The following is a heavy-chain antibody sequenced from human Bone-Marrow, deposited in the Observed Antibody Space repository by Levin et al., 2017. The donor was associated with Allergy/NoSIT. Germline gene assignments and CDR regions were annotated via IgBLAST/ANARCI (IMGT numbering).Heavy chain of an antibody. CDR3: ARGGGIAAAGRSWFDP. CDR1: GFTFSSYW. CDR2: IKQDGSEK. D-gene: IGHD6-13*01. V-gene: IGHV3-7*01. J-gene: IGHJ5*02. Sequence: PGGSLRLSCAASGFTFSSYWMSWVRQAPGKGLEWVANIKQDGSEKYYVDSVKGRFTISRDNAKNSLYLQMNSLRAEDTAVYYCARGGGIAAAGRSWFDPWGQGTLVTVSS.